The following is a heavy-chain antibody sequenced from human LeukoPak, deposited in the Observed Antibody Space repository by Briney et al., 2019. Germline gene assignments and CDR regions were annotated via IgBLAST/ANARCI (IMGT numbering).Heavy chain of an antibody. CDR3: ARHRVSSDSSGLSSPFDY. CDR1: GYTFTNYW. V-gene: IGHV5-51*01. CDR2: IYPGDSDT. J-gene: IGHJ4*02. Sequence: GGSLQISCQGSGYTFTNYWIGWVRQVPGKGLEWMGIIYPGDSDTKFSPSFQGQVTISADKSISTAYLQWRSLKASDTAMYYCARHRVSSDSSGLSSPFDYWGQGTLVTVSS. D-gene: IGHD3-22*01.